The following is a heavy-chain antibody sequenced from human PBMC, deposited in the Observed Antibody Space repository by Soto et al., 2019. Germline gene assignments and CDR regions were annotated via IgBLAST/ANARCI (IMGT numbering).Heavy chain of an antibody. J-gene: IGHJ4*02. CDR1: GFTFSSYS. D-gene: IGHD6-19*01. CDR2: ISRSSSYI. CDR3: AGLISSGHAFDY. Sequence: EVQLVESGGGLVKPGGSLRLSCAASGFTFSSYSMNWVRQAPGKGLEWVSSISRSSSYIYNADSVKGRFTINRDKAKNSLYLQMNSRRAEDTAVSDCAGLISSGHAFDYWGQGTLVTVSS. V-gene: IGHV3-21*01.